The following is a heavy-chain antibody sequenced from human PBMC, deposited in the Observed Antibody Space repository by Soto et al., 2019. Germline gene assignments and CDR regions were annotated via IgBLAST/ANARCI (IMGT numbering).Heavy chain of an antibody. Sequence: ASVKVSCKASGYTFTGYYMHWVQQAPGQGLEWMGWINPNSGGTNYAQKFQGWVTMTRDTSISTAYMELSRLRSDDTAVYYCARELLLGGDSSSPFYDAFDIWGQGTMVTVSS. V-gene: IGHV1-2*04. CDR3: ARELLLGGDSSSPFYDAFDI. CDR2: INPNSGGT. D-gene: IGHD6-6*01. J-gene: IGHJ3*02. CDR1: GYTFTGYY.